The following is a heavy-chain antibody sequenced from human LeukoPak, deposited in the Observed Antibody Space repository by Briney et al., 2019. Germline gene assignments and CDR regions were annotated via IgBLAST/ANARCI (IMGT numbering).Heavy chain of an antibody. D-gene: IGHD6-13*01. CDR3: AKGVAAAGPVGNLFDY. CDR1: GFTFSTFA. V-gene: IGHV3-23*01. Sequence: GGSLRLSCAASGFTFSTFAMIWVRQPPGKGLEWVSSIFPSGGEIHYADSVRGRFTISRDNSKSTLSLQMNSLRAEDTAVYYCAKGVAAAGPVGNLFDYWGQGTLVTVSS. J-gene: IGHJ4*02. CDR2: IFPSGGEI.